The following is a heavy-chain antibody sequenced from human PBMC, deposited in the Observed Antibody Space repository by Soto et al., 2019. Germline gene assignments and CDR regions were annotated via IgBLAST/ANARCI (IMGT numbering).Heavy chain of an antibody. CDR3: ARVSPWTLGGVNALTP. D-gene: IGHD3-16*01. V-gene: IGHV4-59*01. Sequence: PSETLSLTCTVSGGSISSYYWSWIRQPPGKGLEWIGYIYYSGSTNYNPSLKSRVTISVDTSKNQFSLKLSSVTAADTAVYYCARVSPWTLGGVNALTPWGQGTLVTVSS. CDR2: IYYSGST. CDR1: GGSISSYY. J-gene: IGHJ5*02.